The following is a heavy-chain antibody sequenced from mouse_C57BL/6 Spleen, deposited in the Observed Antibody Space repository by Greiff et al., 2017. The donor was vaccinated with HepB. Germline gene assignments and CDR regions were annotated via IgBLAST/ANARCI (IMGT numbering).Heavy chain of an antibody. CDR3: ARSQSYGNYPLFDY. J-gene: IGHJ2*01. V-gene: IGHV7-3*01. CDR1: GFTFSDYY. Sequence: EVKLVESGGGLVQPGGSLSLSCAASGFTFSDYYMSWVRQPPGKALEWLGFIRNKANGYTTEYSASVKGRFTISRDNSQSILYLQMNALRAEDSATYYCARSQSYGNYPLFDYWGQGTTLTVSS. CDR2: IRNKANGYTT. D-gene: IGHD2-1*01.